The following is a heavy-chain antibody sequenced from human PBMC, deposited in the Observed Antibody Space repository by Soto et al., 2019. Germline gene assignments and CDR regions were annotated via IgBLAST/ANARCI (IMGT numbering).Heavy chain of an antibody. V-gene: IGHV1-18*01. J-gene: IGHJ6*04. CDR3: ARDRPIVATMRPYYYYGMDV. Sequence: QVKLVQSGAEVKKPGASVKVSCKASGYTFTSYGISWVRQAPGQGLEWMGWISAYNGNTNYAQKLQGRVTMTTDTSTSTAYMEMRSLRSDDTAVYYCARDRPIVATMRPYYYYGMDVWGEGTTVTVSS. D-gene: IGHD5-12*01. CDR1: GYTFTSYG. CDR2: ISAYNGNT.